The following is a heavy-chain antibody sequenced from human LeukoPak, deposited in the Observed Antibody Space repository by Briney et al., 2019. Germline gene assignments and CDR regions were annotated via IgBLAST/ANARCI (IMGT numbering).Heavy chain of an antibody. CDR2: TSPDEGLK. J-gene: IGHJ4*02. D-gene: IGHD1-26*01. CDR3: TRDPILGAPDYFDY. CDR1: GFTFTTYS. V-gene: IGHV3-30*03. Sequence: GGSLRLSCEASGFTFTTYSMTWVRQAPGKGLEWVAVTSPDEGLKFYGDSVKGRFTISRDNSKSTMYLQMNNLREEDTAVYYCTRDPILGAPDYFDYWGQGTLVTVSS.